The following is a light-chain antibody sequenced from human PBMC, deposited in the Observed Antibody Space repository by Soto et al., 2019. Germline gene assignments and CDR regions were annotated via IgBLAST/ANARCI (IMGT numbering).Light chain of an antibody. CDR1: SIDIGPYDY. Sequence: QSVLTQPASVSGSPGQSITISCTGTSIDIGPYDYVSWYQQHPGKAPKLMIYEVTNRPSGVSHRFSGSKSGSTASLTISGPQAEDEADYYCSSYTRNTALVFGPGTKATVL. J-gene: IGLJ1*01. CDR3: SSYTRNTALV. V-gene: IGLV2-14*01. CDR2: EVT.